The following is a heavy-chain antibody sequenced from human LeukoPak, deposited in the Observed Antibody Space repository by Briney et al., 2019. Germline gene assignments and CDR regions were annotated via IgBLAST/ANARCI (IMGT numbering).Heavy chain of an antibody. D-gene: IGHD2/OR15-2a*01. Sequence: PSETLSLACAVSRYSINSGYYWGWIRQPPGKGLEWIGSIYHSGSTYYNPSLKSRVTISLHTSKNQFSLKLSSVTAPDSAVYECARYLHSIYIDYWGQGTLVTVSS. J-gene: IGHJ4*02. CDR3: ARYLHSIYIDY. CDR2: IYHSGST. V-gene: IGHV4-38-2*01. CDR1: RYSINSGYY.